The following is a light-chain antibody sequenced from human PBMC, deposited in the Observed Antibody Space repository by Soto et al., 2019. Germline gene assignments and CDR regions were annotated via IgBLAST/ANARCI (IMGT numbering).Light chain of an antibody. Sequence: EIVLTQSPGTLSLSPGERATLSCRASQSVSSSYLAWYQQKPGQAPRLLIYGASSRATGIPDRFSGSGSGTDFTLTIRRLEPEDCAVYYCQQYGSSPPTFGQGTKVEIK. CDR1: QSVSSSY. V-gene: IGKV3-20*01. J-gene: IGKJ1*01. CDR3: QQYGSSPPT. CDR2: GAS.